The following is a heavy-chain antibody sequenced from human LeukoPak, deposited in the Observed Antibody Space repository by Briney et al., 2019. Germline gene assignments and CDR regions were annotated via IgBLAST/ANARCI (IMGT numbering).Heavy chain of an antibody. J-gene: IGHJ4*02. Sequence: ASVKVSCKASGYTFTGYYMHWVRQAPGQGLEWMGWINPNSGGTNYAQKFQGRVTITRNTSISTAYMELSSLRSEDTAVYYCARMEYCSGGSCYYYFDYWGQGTLVTVSS. CDR1: GYTFTGYY. V-gene: IGHV1-2*02. D-gene: IGHD2-15*01. CDR3: ARMEYCSGGSCYYYFDY. CDR2: INPNSGGT.